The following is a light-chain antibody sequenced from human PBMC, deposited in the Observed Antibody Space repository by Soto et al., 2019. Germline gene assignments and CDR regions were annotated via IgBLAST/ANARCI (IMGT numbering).Light chain of an antibody. CDR1: QSISSW. J-gene: IGKJ1*01. CDR2: KAS. CDR3: QQYNSYSRT. Sequence: DIQMTQSPSTLSASVGERVTITCRDSQSISSWLAWYQQKPGKAPKLLIYKASSLESGVPSRFSGSGSGTEFTLTISSLQPDDFATYYCQQYNSYSRTFGQGTKVDIK. V-gene: IGKV1-5*03.